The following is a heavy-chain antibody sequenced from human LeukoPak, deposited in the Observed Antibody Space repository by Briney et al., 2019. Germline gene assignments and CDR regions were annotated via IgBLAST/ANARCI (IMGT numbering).Heavy chain of an antibody. D-gene: IGHD1-26*01. J-gene: IGHJ4*02. CDR1: GYTLTELS. V-gene: IGHV1-24*01. Sequence: ASVKVSCKVSGYTLTELSMHWVRQAPGKGLEWMGGFDPEDGETIYAQKFQGRVTMTEDTSTDTAYMELSSLRSEDTAVYYRATDRLVGATRSFDYWGQGTLVTVSS. CDR2: FDPEDGET. CDR3: ATDRLVGATRSFDY.